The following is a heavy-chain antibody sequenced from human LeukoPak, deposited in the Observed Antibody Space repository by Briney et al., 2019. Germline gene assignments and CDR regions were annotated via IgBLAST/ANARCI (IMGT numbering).Heavy chain of an antibody. CDR2: VGSSGAGT. Sequence: GGSLRLSCAASGFTFSSYAMTWVRQAPGKGLEWVSAVGSSGAGTKYAESVKGRFTISRDNSKSTLYLQMNSLRDDDTAVYYCAKDWRADYWGQGTLVTVSS. J-gene: IGHJ4*02. V-gene: IGHV3-23*01. CDR1: GFTFSSYA. CDR3: AKDWRADY.